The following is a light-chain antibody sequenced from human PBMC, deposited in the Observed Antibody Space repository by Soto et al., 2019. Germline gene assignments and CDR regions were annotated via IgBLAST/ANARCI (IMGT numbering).Light chain of an antibody. Sequence: AIRMTQSPFSLSASVGDRVTITCWASQGISSYLAWYQQKPAKAPKLFIYYASSLQSGVPSRFSGSGSGTDYTLTLSSLQPEDFATYDCQQYYSTPALTFGGGTKVEIK. J-gene: IGKJ4*01. CDR2: YAS. CDR1: QGISSY. V-gene: IGKV1D-43*01. CDR3: QQYYSTPALT.